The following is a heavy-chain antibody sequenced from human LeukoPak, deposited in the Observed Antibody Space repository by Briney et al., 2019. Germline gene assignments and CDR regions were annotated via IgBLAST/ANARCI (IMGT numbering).Heavy chain of an antibody. CDR2: INPSGGST. V-gene: IGHV1-46*01. J-gene: IGHJ4*02. CDR1: GYTFTSYY. Sequence: ASVKASCKASGYTFTSYYMHWVRQAPGQGLEWMGIINPSGGSTSYAQKFQGRVTMTRDTSTSTVYMELSSLRSEDTAVYYCARDEWELLRADYWGQGTLVTVSS. D-gene: IGHD1-26*01. CDR3: ARDEWELLRADY.